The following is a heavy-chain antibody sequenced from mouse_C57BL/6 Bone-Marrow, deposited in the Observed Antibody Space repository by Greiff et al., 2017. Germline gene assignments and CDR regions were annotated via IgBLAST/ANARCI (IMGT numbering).Heavy chain of an antibody. D-gene: IGHD2-2*01. J-gene: IGHJ2*01. CDR1: GYAFTNYL. CDR3: ASDGYDGHYFDY. Sequence: QVQLQQSGAELVRPGTSVKVSCKASGYAFTNYLIEWVKQRPGQGLEWIGVINPGSGGTNYNEKFKGKATLTADTSSSTAYMQLSSLTSEDSAVYFCASDGYDGHYFDYWGQGTTLTVSS. CDR2: INPGSGGT. V-gene: IGHV1-54*01.